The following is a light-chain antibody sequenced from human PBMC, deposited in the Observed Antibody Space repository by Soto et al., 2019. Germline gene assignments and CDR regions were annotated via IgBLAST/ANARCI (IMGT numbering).Light chain of an antibody. CDR3: QHYNSYSPWT. V-gene: IGKV1-5*03. Sequence: IQITQSASTLSGSVGDRVTITCRASQTISSWLAWYQQKPGKAPKLLIYKASTLKSGVPSRFSGSGSGTEFTLTISSLQPDDFATYYCQHYNSYSPWTFGPGTKVDIK. CDR2: KAS. J-gene: IGKJ1*01. CDR1: QTISSW.